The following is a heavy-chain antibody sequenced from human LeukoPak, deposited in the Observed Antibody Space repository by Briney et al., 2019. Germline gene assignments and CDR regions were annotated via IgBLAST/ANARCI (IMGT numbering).Heavy chain of an antibody. CDR2: IRSDGRST. V-gene: IGHV3-74*01. CDR3: ARGSLASHDY. Sequence: GESLRLSCAASGFTFSYHWMHWVRQAPGKGLVWVSRIRSDGRSTTYADSVRGRFTISRDNSKNTMYLQMSNLRVEDTAIYYCARGSLASHDYWGQGTLVTVSS. CDR1: GFTFSYHW. J-gene: IGHJ4*02. D-gene: IGHD2-21*01.